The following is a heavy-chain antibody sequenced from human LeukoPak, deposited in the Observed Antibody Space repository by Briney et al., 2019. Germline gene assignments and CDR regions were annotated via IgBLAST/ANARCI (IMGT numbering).Heavy chain of an antibody. CDR1: GFSFSTYS. Sequence: SGGSLRLSCTVSGFSFSTYSMNWDRQAPGKGLEWVSYISRDLTTIYYAGSVKGRFTVSRDNAKNSLYLQMNSLRDEDTAVYYCARDGRFGYGMDVWGQGTTVTVPS. J-gene: IGHJ6*02. CDR3: ARDGRFGYGMDV. CDR2: ISRDLTTI. V-gene: IGHV3-48*02. D-gene: IGHD3-10*01.